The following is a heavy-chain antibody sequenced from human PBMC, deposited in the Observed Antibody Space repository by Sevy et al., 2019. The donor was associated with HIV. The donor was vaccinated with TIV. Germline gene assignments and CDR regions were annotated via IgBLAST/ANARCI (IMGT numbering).Heavy chain of an antibody. V-gene: IGHV3-74*01. Sequence: GGSLRLSCAASGFTFSSYWMHWVRQAPGKGLVWVSRINSDGSSTSYADSVKGRFTISRENAKNTLYLQMNSLRAEDTAVYYCARDRGYDYYYYYYMDVWGKGTTVTVSS. J-gene: IGHJ6*03. CDR1: GFTFSSYW. D-gene: IGHD5-12*01. CDR3: ARDRGYDYYYYYYMDV. CDR2: INSDGSST.